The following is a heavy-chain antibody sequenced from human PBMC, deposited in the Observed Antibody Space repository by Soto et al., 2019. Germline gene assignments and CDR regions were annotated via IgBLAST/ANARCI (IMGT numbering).Heavy chain of an antibody. CDR3: AKDSSSWHYYFDY. CDR2: ISWNSGSI. V-gene: IGHV3-9*01. D-gene: IGHD6-13*01. J-gene: IGHJ4*02. Sequence: HPGGSLRLSCAASGFTFDDYAMHWFRQAPGKGLEWVSGISWNSGSIGYADSVKGRFTISRDNAKNSLYLQMNSLRAEDTALYYCAKDSSSWHYYFDYWGQGTLVTVSS. CDR1: GFTFDDYA.